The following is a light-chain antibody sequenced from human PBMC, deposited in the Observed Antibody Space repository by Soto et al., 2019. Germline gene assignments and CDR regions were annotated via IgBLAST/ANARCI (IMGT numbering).Light chain of an antibody. J-gene: IGKJ1*01. CDR2: NVS. CDR1: QTIGNW. V-gene: IGKV1-5*03. CDR3: QQCYLYWT. Sequence: DIQMTQSPSTLPAFVGDRVTITCRASQTIGNWLAWYQQKPGKVPKLLIYNVSSLESGVPSRFSGSGSGTDFTLPISSLQPDDVATHYCQQCYLYWTFGQGTKVEIK.